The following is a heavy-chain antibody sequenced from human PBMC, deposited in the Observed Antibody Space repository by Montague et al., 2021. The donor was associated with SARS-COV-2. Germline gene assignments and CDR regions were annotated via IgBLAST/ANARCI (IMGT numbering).Heavy chain of an antibody. CDR3: ARGYRRITIFGVVIYDAFDL. J-gene: IGHJ3*01. V-gene: IGHV4-4*02. D-gene: IGHD3-3*01. Sequence: SETLSLTCAVSGGSISSSNWLSWVRQPPGKGLAWIGEIYHSGSTNYNPSLKSPVTISVDKSKNQFSLKLSSVTAADTAVYYCARGYRRITIFGVVIYDAFDLWGQGTMVTVSS. CDR1: GGSISSSNW. CDR2: IYHSGST.